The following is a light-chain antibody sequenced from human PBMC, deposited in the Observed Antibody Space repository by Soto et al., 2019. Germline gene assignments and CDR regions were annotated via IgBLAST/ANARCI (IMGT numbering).Light chain of an antibody. CDR1: SNDVGSRNF. CDR2: EGT. J-gene: IGLJ3*02. V-gene: IGLV2-23*01. CDR3: CSYAGGTTWV. Sequence: QSALTQPASMSGSPGQSITISCTGSSNDVGSRNFVSWYQQRPNKAPKLMIFEGTKRPSGVSDRFSASKSGYTASLTISGLRAEDEANYYCCSYAGGTTWVFGGGTKVTVL.